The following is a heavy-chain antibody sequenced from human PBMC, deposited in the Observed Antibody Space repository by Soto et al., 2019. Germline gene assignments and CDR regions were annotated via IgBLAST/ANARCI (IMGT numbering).Heavy chain of an antibody. CDR3: ANAGGNSYGYQFVDY. D-gene: IGHD5-18*01. J-gene: IGHJ4*02. CDR1: GFTFSSYS. Sequence: EVQLLESGGGLVQPGGSLRLSCAASGFTFSSYSMSWVRQAPGKGLEWVSSIIGRGGDTYYADSVKGRFTISRDNSRNSLYLQMNSLRDEETAVYYCANAGGNSYGYQFVDYWGQGTLVTVSS. V-gene: IGHV3-23*01. CDR2: IIGRGGDT.